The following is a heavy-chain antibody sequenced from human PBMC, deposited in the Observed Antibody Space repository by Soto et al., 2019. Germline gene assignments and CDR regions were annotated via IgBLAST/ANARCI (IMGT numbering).Heavy chain of an antibody. CDR2: IPYDGSNE. CDR1: GFTFSSYD. Sequence: LRVSCAASGFTFSSYDMHWVRQAPGKGLEWVAVIPYDGSNEYYADSVKGRFTISRDLTKNTLYLQMNSLRTEDTAVYYCAKGGNGSGNLLVYWGQGTMVTVYS. V-gene: IGHV3-30*18. CDR3: AKGGNGSGNLLVY. J-gene: IGHJ4*02. D-gene: IGHD3-3*01.